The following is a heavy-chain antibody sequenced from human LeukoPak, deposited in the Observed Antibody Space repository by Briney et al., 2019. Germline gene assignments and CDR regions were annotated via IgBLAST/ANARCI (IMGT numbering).Heavy chain of an antibody. D-gene: IGHD6-13*01. V-gene: IGHV4-34*01. CDR2: INHSGST. J-gene: IGHJ5*02. CDR3: ARGAVAAAGTGWFDP. CDR1: GGSFSGYY. Sequence: SEPLSLTCAVYGGSFSGYYWSWIRHPPGKGLEWIGEINHSGSTNYNPSLKSRVTISVDTSKNQFSLKLSSVTAADTAVYYCARGAVAAAGTGWFDPWGQGTLVTVSS.